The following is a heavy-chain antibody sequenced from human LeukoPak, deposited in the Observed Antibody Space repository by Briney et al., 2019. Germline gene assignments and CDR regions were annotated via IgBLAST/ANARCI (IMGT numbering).Heavy chain of an antibody. Sequence: GGPLRFSCAASGFTFSTFGMSWVRQAPGKGLEGGANIKQDGSEKYYVDSVKGRFTISRDNAKNSLYLQMNSLRAEDTAVYYCARDASGSYYDAFDIWGQGTMVTVSS. J-gene: IGHJ3*02. CDR1: GFTFSTFG. CDR2: IKQDGSEK. V-gene: IGHV3-7*01. D-gene: IGHD1-26*01. CDR3: ARDASGSYYDAFDI.